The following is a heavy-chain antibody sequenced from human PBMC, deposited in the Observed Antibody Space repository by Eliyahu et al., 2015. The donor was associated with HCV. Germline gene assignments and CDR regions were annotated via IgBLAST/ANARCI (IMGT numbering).Heavy chain of an antibody. CDR3: ARDLVAGYFDY. V-gene: IGHV3-21*01. D-gene: IGHD6-19*01. Sequence: EVQLVESGGGLVKPGGSLRLSCAASRFTFSSYSMNWVRQAPGKGLEWVSSISSSSSYIYYADSVKGRFTISRDNAKNSLYLQMNSLRAEDTAVYYCARDLVAGYFDYWGQGTLVTVSS. CDR2: ISSSSSYI. CDR1: RFTFSSYS. J-gene: IGHJ4*02.